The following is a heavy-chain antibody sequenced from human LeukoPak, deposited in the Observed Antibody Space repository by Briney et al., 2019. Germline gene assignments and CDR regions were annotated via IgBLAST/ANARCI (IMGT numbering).Heavy chain of an antibody. CDR2: INPNSGGT. CDR3: ARDIEYSSSGWFDP. V-gene: IGHV1-2*02. Sequence: ASVKVSCKASGYTFNDYYMHWVRQAPGQGLEWMGWINPNSGGTNYAQKFQGRVTMTRDTSISTAYMELSRLRSDDTAVYYCARDIEYSSSGWFDPWGQGTLVTVSS. D-gene: IGHD6-6*01. J-gene: IGHJ5*02. CDR1: GYTFNDYY.